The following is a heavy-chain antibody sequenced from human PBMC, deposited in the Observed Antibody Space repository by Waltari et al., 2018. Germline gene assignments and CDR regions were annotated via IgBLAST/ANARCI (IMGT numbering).Heavy chain of an antibody. CDR2: VFGSGRA. Sequence: QLRESGPGLVKPSGTLSLICSVSGASVSGPHWWSWVRHSPSKGPEWIGQVFGSGRANYSPSFAGRVSVSLDASTNQCSLRLTSATAADTAMYYCARDRGRGLYLDSWGPGALVTVSP. J-gene: IGHJ4*02. V-gene: IGHV4-4*02. D-gene: IGHD5-12*01. CDR3: ARDRGRGLYLDS. CDR1: GASVSGPHW.